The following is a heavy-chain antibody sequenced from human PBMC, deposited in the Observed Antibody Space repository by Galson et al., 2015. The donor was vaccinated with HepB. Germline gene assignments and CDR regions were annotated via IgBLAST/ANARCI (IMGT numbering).Heavy chain of an antibody. CDR2: IYYSGST. Sequence: TLSLTCTVSGGSISSGGYYWSWIRQHPGKGLEWIGYIYYSGSTYYNPSLKSRVTISVDTSKNQFSLKLSSVTAADTAVYYCARGIVVVVAATRVDYYYYYGMDVWGQGTTVTVSS. CDR3: ARGIVVVVAATRVDYYYYYGMDV. J-gene: IGHJ6*02. D-gene: IGHD2-15*01. V-gene: IGHV4-31*03. CDR1: GGSISSGGYY.